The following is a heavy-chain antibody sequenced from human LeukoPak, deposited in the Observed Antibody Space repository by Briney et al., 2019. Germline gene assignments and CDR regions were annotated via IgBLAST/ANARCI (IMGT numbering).Heavy chain of an antibody. Sequence: GGSLRLSCAASGFTFTGYGMHWVRQAPGKGLEWVAVIWYDGTNKYYADSVKGRFTISRDNSKNTLYLQMNSLRAEDTAVYYCARDITLTRGGRSDYWGQGTLVTVSA. CDR1: GFTFTGYG. CDR3: ARDITLTRGGRSDY. J-gene: IGHJ4*02. D-gene: IGHD3-10*01. V-gene: IGHV3-33*01. CDR2: IWYDGTNK.